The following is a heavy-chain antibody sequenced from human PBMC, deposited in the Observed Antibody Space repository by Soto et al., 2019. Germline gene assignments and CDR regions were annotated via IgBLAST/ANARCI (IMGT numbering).Heavy chain of an antibody. CDR2: ISYDGSNK. V-gene: IGHV3-30*18. J-gene: IGHJ4*02. CDR3: AKSFTVVTPGDY. Sequence: QVQLVESGGGVVQPGRSLRLSCAASGFTFSSYGMHWVRQAPGKGLKWVAVISYDGSNKYYADSVKGRFTISRDNSKNTLYLQMNSLRAEDTAVYYCAKSFTVVTPGDYWGQGTLVTVSS. D-gene: IGHD2-21*02. CDR1: GFTFSSYG.